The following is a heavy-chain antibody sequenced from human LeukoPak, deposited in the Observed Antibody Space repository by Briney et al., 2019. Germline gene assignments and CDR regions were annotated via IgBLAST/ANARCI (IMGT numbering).Heavy chain of an antibody. CDR2: IYYSGST. D-gene: IGHD3-10*01. CDR1: GGSISSGGYS. Sequence: SQTLSLTCAVSGGSISSGGYSWSWIRQPPGKGLEWIGYIYYSGSTYYNPSLKSRVTISVDTSKNQFSLKLSSVTAADTAVYYCARRPPGYYGSGSRFDYWGQGTLVTVSS. V-gene: IGHV4-30-4*07. CDR3: ARRPPGYYGSGSRFDY. J-gene: IGHJ4*02.